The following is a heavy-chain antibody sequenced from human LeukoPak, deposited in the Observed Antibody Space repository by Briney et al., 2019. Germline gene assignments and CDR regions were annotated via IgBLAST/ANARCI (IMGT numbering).Heavy chain of an antibody. V-gene: IGHV3-23*01. CDR1: GITFSSHA. D-gene: IGHD5-24*01. CDR3: AKGGAATMRDGYNYYYYYREV. Sequence: GGSLRVSRVASGITFSSHAMSWVRQAPGKGLEWVSLISGRRVHTYYGDSVKGRFTISKHNSTNRLYLQMNSLRPEDTAVYYCAKGGAATMRDGYNYYYYYREVWGRGTTVTVSS. CDR2: ISGRRVHT. J-gene: IGHJ6*03.